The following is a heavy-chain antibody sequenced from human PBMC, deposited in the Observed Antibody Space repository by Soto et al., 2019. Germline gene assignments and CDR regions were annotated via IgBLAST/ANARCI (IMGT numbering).Heavy chain of an antibody. V-gene: IGHV3-48*01. CDR1: GFTFSSYS. J-gene: IGHJ4*02. CDR3: AREALHGGRWYYLDY. D-gene: IGHD2-15*01. CDR2: ISSSSSTI. Sequence: EVQLVESGGGLVQPGGSLRLSCAASGFTFSSYSMNWVRQAPGKGLEWVSYISSSSSTIYYADSVKGRFTISRDNAKNSLYLQMNSLRAEDTAVYYCAREALHGGRWYYLDYWGQGTLVTVSS.